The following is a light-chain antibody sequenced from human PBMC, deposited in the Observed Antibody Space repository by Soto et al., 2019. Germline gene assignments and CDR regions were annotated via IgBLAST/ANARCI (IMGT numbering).Light chain of an antibody. CDR3: QQYNDWPLT. J-gene: IGKJ1*01. V-gene: IGKV3-15*01. CDR2: GAF. Sequence: EIVMTQSPATLSVSPGETTRLSCRASQSINSDVAWYQQKPGQAPSLLIYGAFTRATGIPARFSGTGSGTEFTLTISSLQSEDFALYYCQQYNDWPLTFGQGTKVDIK. CDR1: QSINSD.